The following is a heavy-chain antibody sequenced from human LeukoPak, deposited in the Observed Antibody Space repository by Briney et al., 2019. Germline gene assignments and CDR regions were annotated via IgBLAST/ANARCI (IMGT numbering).Heavy chain of an antibody. CDR1: GYTFTGYY. J-gene: IGHJ5*02. CDR3: ARAPYCDFSSCYTGYNWFDP. D-gene: IGHD2-2*02. CDR2: INPYNGAT. V-gene: IGHV1-2*02. Sequence: ASVKVSCKASGYTFTGYYIHWVRQAPGEGLEWTGSINPYNGATNYAQKFQGRVTMTRDTSMSTVYMELNRLRSDDTAVYYCARAPYCDFSSCYTGYNWFDPWGQGTLVTVSS.